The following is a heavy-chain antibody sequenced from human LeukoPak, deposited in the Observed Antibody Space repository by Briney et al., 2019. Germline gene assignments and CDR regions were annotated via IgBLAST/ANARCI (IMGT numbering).Heavy chain of an antibody. CDR1: GRSFSGYY. D-gene: IGHD6-6*01. CDR3: ARGRGSSSYYYYYYMDV. J-gene: IGHJ6*03. CDR2: INHSGST. Sequence: SETLSLTCAVYGRSFSGYYWSWIRQPPGKGLEWIGEINHSGSTNYNPSLKSRVTISVDTSKNQFSLKLSSVTAADTAVYYCARGRGSSSYYYYYYMDVWGKGTTVTVSS. V-gene: IGHV4-34*01.